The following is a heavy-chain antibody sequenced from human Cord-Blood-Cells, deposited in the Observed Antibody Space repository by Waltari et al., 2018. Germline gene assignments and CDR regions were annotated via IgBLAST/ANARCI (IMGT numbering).Heavy chain of an antibody. CDR2: INHSGST. Sequence: QVQLQQWGAGLLKPSETLSLTCAVYGGSFSGYYCSWIRQPPGKGLEGIGEINHSGSTNYNPSIKSRVTISVDTSKNQFSLKLSSVTAADTAVYYCAREHDAFDIWGQGTMVTDSS. CDR1: GGSFSGYY. V-gene: IGHV4-34*01. CDR3: AREHDAFDI. D-gene: IGHD1-1*01. J-gene: IGHJ3*02.